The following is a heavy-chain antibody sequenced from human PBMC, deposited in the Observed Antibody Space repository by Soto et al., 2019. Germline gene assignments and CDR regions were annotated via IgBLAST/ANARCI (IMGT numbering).Heavy chain of an antibody. CDR3: AKVAYGSGSETYYFDY. V-gene: IGHV3-23*01. Sequence: GGSLRLSCAASGFTFSSYAMDWVRQSPGRGLEWVSAITRSGGSAYYADSVKGRFTISRDNSKNTVSLQMNSLRAEDTAVYYCAKVAYGSGSETYYFDYWGQGVQVNVSS. CDR1: GFTFSSYA. CDR2: ITRSGGSA. J-gene: IGHJ4*02. D-gene: IGHD3-10*01.